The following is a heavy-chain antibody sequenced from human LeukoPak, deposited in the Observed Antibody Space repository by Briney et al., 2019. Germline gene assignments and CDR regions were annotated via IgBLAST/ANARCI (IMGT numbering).Heavy chain of an antibody. J-gene: IGHJ5*02. V-gene: IGHV3-48*03. Sequence: GGSLRLSCAASGFSFSSYEMNWVRQAPGKGLEWVSYISSNGGTIYYADSVKGRFTISRDNARNSLYLQMNGLGAEDTAVYYCARDADSSWYFHWFDPWGQGTLVTVSS. D-gene: IGHD6-13*01. CDR3: ARDADSSWYFHWFDP. CDR1: GFSFSSYE. CDR2: ISSNGGTI.